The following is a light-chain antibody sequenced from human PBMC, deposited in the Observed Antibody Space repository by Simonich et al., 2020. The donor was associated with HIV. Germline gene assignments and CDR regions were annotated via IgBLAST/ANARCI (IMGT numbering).Light chain of an antibody. J-gene: IGLJ3*02. Sequence: SALTQPPSASGSPGQSVTISCTGTRSDVGSYNLVSWYQQNPGKAPKPMIYEGSKRPSGVSHRLSGSKSGTTASLTISGLQAEDEADYYCCSYAGSSTWMFGGGTKLTVL. CDR3: CSYAGSSTWM. V-gene: IGLV2-23*01. CDR2: EGS. CDR1: RSDVGSYNL.